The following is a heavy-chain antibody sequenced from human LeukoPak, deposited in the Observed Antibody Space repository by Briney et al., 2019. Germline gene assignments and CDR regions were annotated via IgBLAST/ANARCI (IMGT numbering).Heavy chain of an antibody. CDR2: FDPEDGET. CDR1: GYTLTELS. D-gene: IGHD6-13*01. Sequence: ASVKVSCKVSGYTLTELSMHWVRQAPGKGLEWMGGFDPEDGETIYAQKFQGRVTMTTDTSTSTAYMELRSLRSDDTAVYYCARDLGRSSSWYKGDYWGQGTLVTVSS. CDR3: ARDLGRSSSWYKGDY. J-gene: IGHJ4*02. V-gene: IGHV1-24*01.